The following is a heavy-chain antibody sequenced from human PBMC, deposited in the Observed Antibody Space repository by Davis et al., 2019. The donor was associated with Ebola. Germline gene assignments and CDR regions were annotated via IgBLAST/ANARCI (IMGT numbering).Heavy chain of an antibody. CDR3: AKGTLTYYYDSSGYGTYWYFDL. CDR1: GFTFSSYA. D-gene: IGHD3-22*01. V-gene: IGHV3-23*01. J-gene: IGHJ2*01. CDR2: ISGSGGST. Sequence: PGGSLRLSCAASGFTFSSYAMTWVRQAPGKGLEWVSAISGSGGSTYYADSVKGRFTISRDNSKKTLYLQMNSLRAEDTAVYYCAKGTLTYYYDSSGYGTYWYFDLWGRGTLVTVSS.